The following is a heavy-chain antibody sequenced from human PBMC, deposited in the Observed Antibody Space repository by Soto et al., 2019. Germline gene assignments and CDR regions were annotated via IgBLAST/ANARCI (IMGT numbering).Heavy chain of an antibody. J-gene: IGHJ6*02. CDR2: ISGSGGST. Sequence: GGSLRLSCAASGFTFSSYAMSWVRQAPGKGLEWVSAISGSGGSTYYADSVKGRFTISRDNSKNTLYLQMNSLRAEDTAVYYCAKDILTTVTKYYYGMDGWGQGTTVTVSS. CDR1: GFTFSSYA. V-gene: IGHV3-23*01. D-gene: IGHD4-17*01. CDR3: AKDILTTVTKYYYGMDG.